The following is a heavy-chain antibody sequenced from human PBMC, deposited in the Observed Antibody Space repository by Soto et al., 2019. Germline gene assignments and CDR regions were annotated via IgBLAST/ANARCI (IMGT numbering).Heavy chain of an antibody. CDR2: MGTTDTYI. V-gene: IGHV3-21*06. J-gene: IGHJ4*02. CDR1: GFTFSAYS. CDR3: GRVAYSTSWTPDY. Sequence: PGGSLGLSCAASGFTFSAYSMNWVRQAPGKGLEWVASMGTTDTYIYYADSVKGRFTIPRDNAQNSLYLQMNSLRAEDTAVYYCGRVAYSTSWTPDYLGPGTLVTVSS. D-gene: IGHD2-21*01.